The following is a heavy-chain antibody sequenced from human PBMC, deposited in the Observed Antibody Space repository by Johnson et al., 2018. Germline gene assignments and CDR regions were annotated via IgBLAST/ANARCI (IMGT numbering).Heavy chain of an antibody. Sequence: VQLVQSGGGLVQPGGSLRLSCAVSGITFDDYAMHWVRQVPGKGLAWVSGIRRNSGTRGFADSVKGRFTVSRASSKNSLYLQMNSLRAEDTALYYCVKAGAYYYYYMDVWGKGTTVTVSS. D-gene: IGHD1-14*01. CDR1: GITFDDYA. J-gene: IGHJ6*03. CDR2: IRRNSGTR. CDR3: VKAGAYYYYYMDV. V-gene: IGHV3-9*01.